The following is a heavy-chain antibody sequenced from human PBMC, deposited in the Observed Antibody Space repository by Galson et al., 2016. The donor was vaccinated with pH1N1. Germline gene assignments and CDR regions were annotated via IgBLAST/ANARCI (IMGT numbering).Heavy chain of an antibody. J-gene: IGHJ4*02. CDR2: ISPGGGGT. D-gene: IGHD3-22*01. CDR3: ATQYYYERSGCRGHAIYFGH. Sequence: SLRLSCAASGFSFSTFAMTWVRQAPGKGLEWVSFISPGGGGTYYADSVKGRFTISKDSSTNTLSLQINSLRVEDTAIYYCATQYYYERSGCRGHAIYFGHLGQGTLFTVSS. CDR1: GFSFSTFA. V-gene: IGHV3-23*01.